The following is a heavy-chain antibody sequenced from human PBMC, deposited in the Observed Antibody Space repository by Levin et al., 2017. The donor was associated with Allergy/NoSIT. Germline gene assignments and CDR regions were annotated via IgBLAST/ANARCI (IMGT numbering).Heavy chain of an antibody. Sequence: SETLSLTCTVSGGSISSSSYYWGWIRQPPGTGLEWIGSIYYSGSTYYNPSLKSRVTISVDTSKNQFSLKLSSVTAADTAVYYCASSYWGGSYFDYWGQGTLVTVSS. CDR1: GGSISSSSYY. D-gene: IGHD7-27*01. J-gene: IGHJ4*02. CDR3: ASSYWGGSYFDY. CDR2: IYYSGST. V-gene: IGHV4-39*01.